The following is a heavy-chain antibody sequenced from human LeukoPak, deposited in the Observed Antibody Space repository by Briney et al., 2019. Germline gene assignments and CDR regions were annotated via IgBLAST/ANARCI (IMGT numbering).Heavy chain of an antibody. CDR3: ARQNYYDSSGYYYSGFDY. Sequence: PGGSLRLSCAASGFTFSSYWMSWVRQAPGKGLEWVANIKQDGSEKYYVDSVKGRFTISSDNAKNSLYLQMNSLRAEDTAVYYCARQNYYDSSGYYYSGFDYWGQGTLVTVSS. J-gene: IGHJ4*02. V-gene: IGHV3-7*01. D-gene: IGHD3-22*01. CDR1: GFTFSSYW. CDR2: IKQDGSEK.